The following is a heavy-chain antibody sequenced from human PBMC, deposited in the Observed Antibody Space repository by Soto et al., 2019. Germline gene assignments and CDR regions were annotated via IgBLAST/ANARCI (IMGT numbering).Heavy chain of an antibody. D-gene: IGHD3-10*01. CDR3: ARARSDGAGSSLGRRMDV. V-gene: IGHV4-61*01. CDR2: ILLPGAT. CDR1: GDSVTSGHYY. Sequence: QVQLQESGPGLVKPSETLSLICIVSGDSVTSGHYYWTWIRQPPGKGLEWIGHILLPGATNYSPFLKRRVTMSVDTSKSQFSLNLASVTAADSGTYYCARARSDGAGSSLGRRMDVWGQGTTVTVSS. J-gene: IGHJ6*02.